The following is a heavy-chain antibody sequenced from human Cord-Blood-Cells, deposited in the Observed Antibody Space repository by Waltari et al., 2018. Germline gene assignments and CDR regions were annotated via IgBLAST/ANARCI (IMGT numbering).Heavy chain of an antibody. CDR1: GGSISSSSYY. D-gene: IGHD7-27*01. V-gene: IGHV4-39*01. J-gene: IGHJ4*02. Sequence: QLQLQESGPGLVKPSETLSLTCTVSGGSISSSSYYWGWIRQPPGKGLEWIGSIYYIGSTYYNPSLKSRVTISVDTSKNQFSLKLSSVTAADTAVYYCARHLQLTGDFDYWGQGTLVTVSS. CDR3: ARHLQLTGDFDY. CDR2: IYYIGST.